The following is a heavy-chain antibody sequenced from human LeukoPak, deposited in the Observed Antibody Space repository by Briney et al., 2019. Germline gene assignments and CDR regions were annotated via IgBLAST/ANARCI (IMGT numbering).Heavy chain of an antibody. Sequence: SETLSLTCTVSGGSISSYYWSWLRQPAGKGLEWIGRIYTSGSTNYNPSLKSRVTMSVDTSKNQFSLKLSSVTAADTAVYYCARDIIPSSWYDNWFDPWGQGTLVTVSS. D-gene: IGHD6-13*01. CDR2: IYTSGST. V-gene: IGHV4-4*07. J-gene: IGHJ5*02. CDR1: GGSISSYY. CDR3: ARDIIPSSWYDNWFDP.